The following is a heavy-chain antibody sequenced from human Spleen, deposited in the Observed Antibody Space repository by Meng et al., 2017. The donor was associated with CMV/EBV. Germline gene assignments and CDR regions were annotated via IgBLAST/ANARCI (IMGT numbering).Heavy chain of an antibody. CDR1: GFTFSASY. Sequence: GGSLRLSCTASGFTFSASYMTWVRQAPGKGLEWVSSISGGGSYTYDADSVRGRFTISRDNSKNTLYLQMNSLRAEDTAVYYCAKDSCSSTSCYRPLGYWGQGTLVTVSS. J-gene: IGHJ4*02. V-gene: IGHV3-23*01. CDR2: ISGGGSYT. D-gene: IGHD2-2*01. CDR3: AKDSCSSTSCYRPLGY.